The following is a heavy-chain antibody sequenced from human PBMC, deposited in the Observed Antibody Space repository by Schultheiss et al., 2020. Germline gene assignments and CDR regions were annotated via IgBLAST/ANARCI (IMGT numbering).Heavy chain of an antibody. Sequence: GESLKISCKGSGYDFTNYWIGWVRQMPGKGLEWMGLIYPGDADTRYSPSFQGQVTISADKSIITAYLQWSGLKASDTAMYYCARLPVITLLGYYYYYGMDVWGQGTTVTVSS. D-gene: IGHD2-2*01. J-gene: IGHJ6*02. CDR1: GYDFTNYW. CDR3: ARLPVITLLGYYYYYGMDV. V-gene: IGHV5-51*01. CDR2: IYPGDADT.